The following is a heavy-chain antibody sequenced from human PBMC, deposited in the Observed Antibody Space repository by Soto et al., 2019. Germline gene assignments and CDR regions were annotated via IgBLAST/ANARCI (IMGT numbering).Heavy chain of an antibody. J-gene: IGHJ4*02. D-gene: IGHD3-10*01. CDR3: AKGEVRGIIPSYFDY. CDR2: ISSSSSTI. V-gene: IGHV3-48*01. Sequence: GGSLRLSCAASGFTFSSYSMNWVRQAPGKGLEWVSYISSSSSTIYYADSVKDRFTISRDNAKNSPYLQMDSLRAEDTAVYYCAKGEVRGIIPSYFDYWGLGTLVTVSS. CDR1: GFTFSSYS.